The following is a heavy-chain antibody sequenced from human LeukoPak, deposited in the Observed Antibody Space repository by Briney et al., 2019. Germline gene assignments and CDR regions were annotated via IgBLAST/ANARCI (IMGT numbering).Heavy chain of an antibody. CDR1: GGSISGYY. Sequence: SETLSLTCSVSGGSISGYYWSWIRQPPGQTLEWIGYIYSSGSTNYNPSLQSRVTMSVDTSMNQFSLRLSSVTAADTAVYYCARDSEKGDTAHMDVGGKGTRVTVSS. D-gene: IGHD1-26*01. J-gene: IGHJ6*03. CDR2: IYSSGST. CDR3: ARDSEKGDTAHMDV. V-gene: IGHV4-4*09.